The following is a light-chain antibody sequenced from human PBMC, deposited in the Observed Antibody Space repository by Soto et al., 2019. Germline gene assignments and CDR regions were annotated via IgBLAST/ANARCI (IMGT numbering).Light chain of an antibody. V-gene: IGKV3-20*01. CDR1: QSLYNNY. J-gene: IGKJ1*01. CDR2: GAS. Sequence: EIVLTQSPGSLSLFTGETATLSCRASQSLYNNYLAWYQEKPGQAPRLLIYGASNRATGIPDRFSGSGSGTDFTLTISRLEPEDFAVYYCQQYGSSGTFGQGTKV. CDR3: QQYGSSGT.